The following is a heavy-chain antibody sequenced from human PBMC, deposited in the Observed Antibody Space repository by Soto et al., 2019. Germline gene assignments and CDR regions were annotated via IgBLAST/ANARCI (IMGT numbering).Heavy chain of an antibody. J-gene: IGHJ4*02. CDR3: GRRSSSWCSFDY. Sequence: SETLSLTCAVSGYSISSGYYWGWIRQPPGKGLEWIGSIYHSGRTYYNPSLKSRVTISVDTSKNQFSLKLSSVTAADTAVYYCGRRSSSWCSFDYWGQGARVTVYS. CDR2: IYHSGRT. V-gene: IGHV4-38-2*01. D-gene: IGHD6-13*01. CDR1: GYSISSGYY.